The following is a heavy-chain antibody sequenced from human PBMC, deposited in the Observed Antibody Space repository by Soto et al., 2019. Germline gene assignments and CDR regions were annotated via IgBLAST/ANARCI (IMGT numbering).Heavy chain of an antibody. CDR2: MFHSGRT. V-gene: IGHV4-59*01. D-gene: IGHD3-22*01. CDR3: AKAVKYYDSTGYDAFAV. Sequence: SETLSLTCTVSGDSISSYFWTWIRQPPGKALEWIGYMFHSGRTNYNPSLTSRVTMSADTSNNQFSLTLTSVTAADTAVYYCAKAVKYYDSTGYDAFAVWGQGIMGTVSS. J-gene: IGHJ3*01. CDR1: GDSISSYF.